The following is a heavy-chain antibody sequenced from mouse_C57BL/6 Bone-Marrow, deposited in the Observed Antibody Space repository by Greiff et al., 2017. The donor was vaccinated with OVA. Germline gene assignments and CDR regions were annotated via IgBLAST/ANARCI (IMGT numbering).Heavy chain of an antibody. CDR3: ARTPLITTVVATRYFDV. CDR1: GFNIKNTY. J-gene: IGHJ1*03. D-gene: IGHD1-1*01. Sequence: EVQLQQSVAELVRPGASVKLSCTASGFNIKNTYMHWVKQRPEQGLEWIGRIDPANGNTKYAPKFQGKATITADTSSNTAYLQLSSLTSEDTAIYYCARTPLITTVVATRYFDVWGTGTTVTVSS. CDR2: IDPANGNT. V-gene: IGHV14-3*01.